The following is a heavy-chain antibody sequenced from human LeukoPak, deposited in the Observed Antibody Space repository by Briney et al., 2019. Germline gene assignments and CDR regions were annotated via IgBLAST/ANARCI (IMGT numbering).Heavy chain of an antibody. V-gene: IGHV4-59*08. D-gene: IGHD3-9*01. CDR2: INYSGST. CDR1: GASITTYY. Sequence: PSETLSLTCTVSGASITTYYWAWIRQVPGKGLEWIGEINYSGSTIYNPSLTSRILMSVDTSKNQFSLNLTSVTATDTAIYYCARALRDYDVLTGVAQGWFGPWGQGALVTVSS. J-gene: IGHJ5*02. CDR3: ARALRDYDVLTGVAQGWFGP.